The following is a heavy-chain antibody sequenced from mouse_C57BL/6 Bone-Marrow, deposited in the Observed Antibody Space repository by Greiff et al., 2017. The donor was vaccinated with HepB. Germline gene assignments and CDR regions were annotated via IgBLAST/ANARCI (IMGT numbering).Heavy chain of an antibody. J-gene: IGHJ2*01. CDR2: INPNNGGT. Sequence: EVQLQQSGPELVKPGASVKISCKASGYTFTDYYMNWVKQSHGKSLEWIGDINPNNGGTSYNQKFKGKATLTVDKSSSTAYMELRSLTSEDSAVYYCARRGTTVVAHDYWGQGTTLTVSS. D-gene: IGHD1-1*01. CDR3: ARRGTTVVAHDY. CDR1: GYTFTDYY. V-gene: IGHV1-26*01.